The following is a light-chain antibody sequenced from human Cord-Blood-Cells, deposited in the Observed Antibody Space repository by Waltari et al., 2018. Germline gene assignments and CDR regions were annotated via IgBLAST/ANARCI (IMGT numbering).Light chain of an antibody. J-gene: IGKJ1*01. CDR3: QQYYSTPPT. CDR2: WAS. V-gene: IGKV4-1*01. CDR1: TSVLYSSNNKNY. Sequence: DIVMTQSPDSLAVSLGERATINCKSSTSVLYSSNNKNYLAWYQQKPVQPPKLLIYWASTRESGVPDRFSGSGSGTDFTLTISSLQAEDVAVYYCQQYYSTPPTFGQGTKVEIK.